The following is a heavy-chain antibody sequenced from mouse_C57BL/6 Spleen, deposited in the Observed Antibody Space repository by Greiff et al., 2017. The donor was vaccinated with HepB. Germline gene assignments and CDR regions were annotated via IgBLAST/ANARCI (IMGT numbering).Heavy chain of an antibody. CDR1: GYTFTSYW. J-gene: IGHJ4*01. CDR3: ARCMWYYSNYDYAMDY. D-gene: IGHD2-5*01. V-gene: IGHV1-55*01. CDR2: IYPGSGSN. Sequence: QVQLQQPGAELVKPGASVKMSCKASGYTFTSYWITWVKQRPGQGLEWIGDIYPGSGSNNNNEKFKSKATLTVDTSSSTACMVLSSLTSEDSAVYYCARCMWYYSNYDYAMDYWGQGTSVTVSS.